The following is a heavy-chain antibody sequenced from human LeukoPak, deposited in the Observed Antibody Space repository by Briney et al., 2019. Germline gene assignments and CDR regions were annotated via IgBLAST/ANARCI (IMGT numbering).Heavy chain of an antibody. CDR1: GFTFSSYA. D-gene: IGHD3-22*01. CDR3: FPPYDSSGYYYARYGSYYFDY. V-gene: IGHV3-23*01. J-gene: IGHJ4*02. Sequence: GGSLRLSCAASGFTFSSYAMSWVRQAPGKGLEWVSAISGSGGSTYYADSVKGRFTISRDNSKNTLYLQMNSLRAEDTAVYYCFPPYDSSGYYYARYGSYYFDYWGQGTLVTVSS. CDR2: ISGSGGST.